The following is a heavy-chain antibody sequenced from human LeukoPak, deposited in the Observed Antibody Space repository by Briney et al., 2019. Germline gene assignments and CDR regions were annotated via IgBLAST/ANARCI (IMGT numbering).Heavy chain of an antibody. J-gene: IGHJ3*02. Sequence: SETLSLTCTVSGGSISSSSYYWGWIRQPPGKGLEWIGSIYYSGSTYYNPSLKSRVTISVDTSKNQFSLKLSSVAAADTAVYYCARDDGYSSAHDAFDIWGQGTMVTVSS. CDR1: GGSISSSSYY. D-gene: IGHD6-19*01. V-gene: IGHV4-39*07. CDR3: ARDDGYSSAHDAFDI. CDR2: IYYSGST.